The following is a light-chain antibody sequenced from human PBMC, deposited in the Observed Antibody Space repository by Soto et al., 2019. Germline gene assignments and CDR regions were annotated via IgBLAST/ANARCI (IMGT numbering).Light chain of an antibody. J-gene: IGKJ2*01. CDR2: DGS. V-gene: IGKV1-5*01. Sequence: DIQMTQSPSALSASVGDRVTITCRTSQSISSWLAWYQQEPGKVPKLLIYDGSILASGVSSRFSGSGSGTEFTLTISKLEREDFAVYYCQRYGNSYTFGQGTKLEIK. CDR3: QRYGNSYT. CDR1: QSISSW.